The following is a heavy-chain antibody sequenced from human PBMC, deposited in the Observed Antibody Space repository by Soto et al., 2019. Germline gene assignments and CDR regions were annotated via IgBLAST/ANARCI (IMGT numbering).Heavy chain of an antibody. CDR1: GFSLSNYW. V-gene: IGHV3-74*01. Sequence: EVQLVESGGVSVQPGGSLRLSCAASGFSLSNYWMHWVRQAPGKGLVWVSRINIDGSTTTYAESVKRRFTISRDNAKNTLYLKMNSLRDEDTAVYYCVRIRRGDGYTFGYWGQGTLVTVSS. CDR2: INIDGSTT. CDR3: VRIRRGDGYTFGY. D-gene: IGHD5-12*01. J-gene: IGHJ4*02.